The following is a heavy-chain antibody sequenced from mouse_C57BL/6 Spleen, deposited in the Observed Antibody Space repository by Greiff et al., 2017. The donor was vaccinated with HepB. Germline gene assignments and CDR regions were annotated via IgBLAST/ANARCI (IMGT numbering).Heavy chain of an antibody. J-gene: IGHJ2*01. CDR1: GFTFSDYG. CDR2: ISSGSSTI. CDR3: ARQGLTLGPYYFDY. Sequence: EVKLVESGGGLVKPGESLKLSCAASGFTFSDYGMHWVRQAPEKGLEWVAYISSGSSTIYYADTVKGRFTISRDNAKNTLFLQMTSLRSEDTAMYYCARQGLTLGPYYFDYWGQGTTLTVSS. V-gene: IGHV5-17*01. D-gene: IGHD3-3*01.